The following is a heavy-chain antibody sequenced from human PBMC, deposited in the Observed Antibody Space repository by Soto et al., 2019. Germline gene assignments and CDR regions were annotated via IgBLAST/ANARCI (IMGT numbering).Heavy chain of an antibody. J-gene: IGHJ3*02. Sequence: SETLSLTCTVSGGSLTAYCWNWIRQPVGKGLEWIGRIDTSGKTNYIPSLKSRLTMSIDRFKNQFSLNLKFVTAADTAVYFCAKDESGAADIWGQGTMVTVSS. CDR1: GGSLTAYC. D-gene: IGHD7-27*01. CDR2: IDTSGKT. CDR3: AKDESGAADI. V-gene: IGHV4-4*07.